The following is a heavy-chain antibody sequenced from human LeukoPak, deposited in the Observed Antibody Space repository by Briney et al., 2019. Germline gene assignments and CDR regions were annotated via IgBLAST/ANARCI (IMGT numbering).Heavy chain of an antibody. Sequence: GGSLRLSCAASGFSFSSYSMNWVRQAPRKGLEWVSSISSRSSHIYYADSVKGRFTISRDNAKKTLYLQMNSLRAEDTAVYYCARDGDYMSSTSYPTFDYWGQGTLVTVSS. V-gene: IGHV3-21*01. J-gene: IGHJ4*02. CDR2: ISSRSSHI. CDR3: ARDGDYMSSTSYPTFDY. D-gene: IGHD6-6*01. CDR1: GFSFSSYS.